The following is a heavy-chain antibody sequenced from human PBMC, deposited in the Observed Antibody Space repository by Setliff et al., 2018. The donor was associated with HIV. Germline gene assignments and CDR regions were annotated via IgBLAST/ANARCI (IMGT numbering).Heavy chain of an antibody. CDR1: GGSISSRDYY. D-gene: IGHD2-2*01. CDR2: INYSGNT. J-gene: IGHJ4*02. CDR3: ARALGYCSSTSCYAEYFDC. Sequence: SETLSLTCTVSGGSISSRDYYWGWIRQHPGKGLEWIGYINYSGNTYYNPSLKSRLNISVDTSKNQFSLNLSSVTATDTAVYYCARALGYCSSTSCYAEYFDCWGQGTLVTVSS. V-gene: IGHV4-31*03.